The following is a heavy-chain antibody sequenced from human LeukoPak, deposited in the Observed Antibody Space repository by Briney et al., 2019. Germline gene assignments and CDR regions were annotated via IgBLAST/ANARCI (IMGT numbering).Heavy chain of an antibody. CDR2: INHSGST. J-gene: IGHJ4*02. CDR1: GGSFSGYY. D-gene: IGHD6-13*01. Sequence: SETLSLTCAVYGGSFSGYYWSWIRQPPGKGLEWIGEINHSGSTNYNPSLKSRVTMSVDTSKNQFSLKLSSVTAADTAVYYCARIAAADDYFDYWGQGTLVTVSS. CDR3: ARIAAADDYFDY. V-gene: IGHV4-34*01.